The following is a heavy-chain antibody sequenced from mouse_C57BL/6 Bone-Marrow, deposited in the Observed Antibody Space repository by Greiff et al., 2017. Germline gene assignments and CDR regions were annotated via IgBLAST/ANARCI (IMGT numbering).Heavy chain of an antibody. J-gene: IGHJ1*03. Sequence: EVKLMESGGGLVKPGGPLKLSCAASGFTFSDYGMHWVRQAPEKGLEWVAYISSGSSTIYYADTVKGRFTISRDNAKNTLFLQMTSLRSEDTAMYYCRRVYWYFDVWGTGTTVTVSS. CDR1: GFTFSDYG. V-gene: IGHV5-17*01. CDR2: ISSGSSTI. CDR3: RRVYWYFDV.